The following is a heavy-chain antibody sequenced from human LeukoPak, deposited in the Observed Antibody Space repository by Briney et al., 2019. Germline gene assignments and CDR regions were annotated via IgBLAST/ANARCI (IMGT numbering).Heavy chain of an antibody. D-gene: IGHD3-22*01. CDR3: AIMHPYYDGSGYWVQ. V-gene: IGHV3-23*01. CDR1: GFTFSSYA. Sequence: PGGSLRLSCAASGFTFSSYAMSWVRQAPGKGLEWVSGISTSGGSTSYADSVKGRFTISRDNPRNTLYMLMHSLRAEDTAVYYCAIMHPYYDGSGYWVQWGQGTLVTVSS. J-gene: IGHJ4*02. CDR2: ISTSGGST.